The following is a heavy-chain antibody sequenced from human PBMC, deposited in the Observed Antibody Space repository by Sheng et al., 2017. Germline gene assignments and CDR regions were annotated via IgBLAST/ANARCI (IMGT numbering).Heavy chain of an antibody. J-gene: IGHJ4*02. CDR1: GYIFTGHY. Sequence: QVQLVQSGAEVKKPGASVKVSCKASGYIFTGHYLHWVRQAPGEGLEWLGWLNPNSGGAHYSQKFQGRVTLTRDTSISTAFLEMNRITSDDTAVYYCARSPYSSSSYFDYWAREPWSPS. CDR2: LNPNSGGA. V-gene: IGHV1-2*02. CDR3: ARSPYSSSSYFDY. D-gene: IGHD6-6*01.